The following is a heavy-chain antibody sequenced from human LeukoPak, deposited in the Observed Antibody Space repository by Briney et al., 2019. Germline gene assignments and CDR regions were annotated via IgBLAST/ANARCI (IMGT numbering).Heavy chain of an antibody. CDR3: TRDQTMVATNWYFDL. CDR1: GFTVSSNY. Sequence: GGSLRLSCAASGFTVSSNYMSWVRQAPGKGLEWVSAIIGSGGSTYYADSVKGRFTISRDNSKTTVDLQMNSLRAEDTAVYYCTRDQTMVATNWYFDLWGRGTLVTVSS. CDR2: IGSGGST. D-gene: IGHD5-12*01. V-gene: IGHV3-53*01. J-gene: IGHJ2*01.